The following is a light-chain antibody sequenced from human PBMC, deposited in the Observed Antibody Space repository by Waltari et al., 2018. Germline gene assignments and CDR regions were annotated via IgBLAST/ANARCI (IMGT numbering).Light chain of an antibody. CDR2: EVT. CDR3: CSYAGLGIYV. J-gene: IGLJ1*01. V-gene: IGLV2-23*02. CDR1: SSDVGNYDL. Sequence: QSGLTQPASVSGSPGQSIPMSCTGTSSDVGNYDLVSWYQQYPGKAPKRMVYEVTRRSSGVSDRFSGSKSGNTASLTIYGLQSEDEADYYCCSYAGLGIYVFGTGTKVTVL.